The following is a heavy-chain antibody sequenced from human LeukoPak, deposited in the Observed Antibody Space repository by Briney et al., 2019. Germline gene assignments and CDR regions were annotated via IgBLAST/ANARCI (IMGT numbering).Heavy chain of an antibody. CDR3: ARTYYYDSSGYLGLFY. Sequence: SVKVSCKASGATFSSYAISWVRQAPGQGLEWMGGIIPIFGTANYAQKFQGRVTITTDESTSTAYMELSSLRSEDTAVYYCARTYYYDSSGYLGLFYWGQGTLVTVSS. D-gene: IGHD3-22*01. V-gene: IGHV1-69*05. CDR2: IIPIFGTA. J-gene: IGHJ4*02. CDR1: GATFSSYA.